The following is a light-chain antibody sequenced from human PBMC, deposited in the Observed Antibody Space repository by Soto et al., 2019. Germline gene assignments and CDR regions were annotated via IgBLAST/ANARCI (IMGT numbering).Light chain of an antibody. Sequence: QSALTQSRSVSGSPGQSVTISCTGTSSDVGGYNYVSWYQQLPGKAPKLMIYDVTKRPSGDPDRYPGSKTGKTTSLTISGRQTEDEADYYFCSYAGTFTFVFGPWTKVTVL. CDR2: DVT. V-gene: IGLV2-11*01. CDR3: CSYAGTFTFV. J-gene: IGLJ1*01. CDR1: SSDVGGYNY.